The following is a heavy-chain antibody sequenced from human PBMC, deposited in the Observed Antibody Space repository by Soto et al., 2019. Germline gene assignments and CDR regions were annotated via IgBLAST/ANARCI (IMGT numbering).Heavy chain of an antibody. CDR3: AEDPRVHYDDWGCTSY. V-gene: IGHV3-23*01. Sequence: EVQLLESGGGLVQPGGSLRLSCAASGFTFSNYAMSWVRQAPGKGLEWVSAISGSGRSTYYADSVKGRFTISRDNSNNTLCLQMNSLKAEDTDGYYCAEDPRVHYDDWGCTSYWGQGTLVTVSS. CDR2: ISGSGRST. J-gene: IGHJ4*02. CDR1: GFTFSNYA. D-gene: IGHD3-10*01.